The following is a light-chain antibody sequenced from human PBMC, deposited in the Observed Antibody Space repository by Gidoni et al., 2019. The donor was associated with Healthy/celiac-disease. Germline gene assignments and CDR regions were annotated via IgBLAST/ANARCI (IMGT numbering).Light chain of an antibody. Sequence: EIVLPQSPGTLSLSPGERATLSCRASQSVSSSHLAWYQQKPGQAPRLLIYGASSRATGIPDRFSGSGSGTDFTLTISRLEPEDFAVYYCQQYGSTPLFTFGPXTKVDIK. CDR3: QQYGSTPLFT. CDR2: GAS. CDR1: QSVSSSH. V-gene: IGKV3-20*01. J-gene: IGKJ3*01.